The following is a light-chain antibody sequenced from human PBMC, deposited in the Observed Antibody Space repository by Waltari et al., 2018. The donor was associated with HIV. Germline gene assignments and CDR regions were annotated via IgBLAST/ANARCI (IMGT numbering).Light chain of an antibody. J-gene: IGLJ3*02. V-gene: IGLV2-14*03. CDR1: GKDLGAFDY. CDR3: CSYTSSDTWV. CDR2: DVS. Sequence: QSALTQPASVSGSPGQSVTVSCSGSGKDLGAFDYVSWFPQHPDKAPQLIIFDVSKRPSGISDRFSASKSGNAASLTISGLQPEDEADYFCCSYTSSDTWVFGGGTKVTVL.